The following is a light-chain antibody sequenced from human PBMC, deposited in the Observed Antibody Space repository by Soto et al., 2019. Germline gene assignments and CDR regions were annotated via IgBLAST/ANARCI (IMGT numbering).Light chain of an antibody. CDR3: SSYTSSSTHV. CDR1: SSDVGGYNY. CDR2: EVS. V-gene: IGLV2-14*01. J-gene: IGLJ1*01. Sequence: QSALTQPASVSGSPGQSITISCTGTSSDVGGYNYVSWYQQHPGEAPKLMIYEVSNRPSGVSNRFSGSKSGNTASLTISGLQAEDEADYYCSSYTSSSTHVCGPWTKVTV.